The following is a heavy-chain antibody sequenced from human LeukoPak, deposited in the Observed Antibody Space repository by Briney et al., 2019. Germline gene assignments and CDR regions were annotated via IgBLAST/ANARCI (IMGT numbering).Heavy chain of an antibody. CDR1: GGSISSDY. J-gene: IGHJ3*02. CDR2: IYYSGST. D-gene: IGHD2-21*02. Sequence: SETLSLTCTVSGGSISSDYWSWIRQPPGKGLEWIGYIYYSGSTNYNPSLKSRVTISVDTSKNQFSLKLSSVTAADTAVYYCARIVVMTAGAFDIWGQGTMVTVSS. V-gene: IGHV4-59*01. CDR3: ARIVVMTAGAFDI.